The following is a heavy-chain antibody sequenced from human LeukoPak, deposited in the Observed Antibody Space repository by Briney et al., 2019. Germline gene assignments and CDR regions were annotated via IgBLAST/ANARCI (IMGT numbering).Heavy chain of an antibody. CDR1: GYTFTGYY. CDR3: ARPYGDYPHDAFDI. D-gene: IGHD4-17*01. Sequence: ASVKVSCKASGYTFTGYYMHWVRQAPGQGLEWMGWINPNSGGTNYAQKFQGRVTTTRDTSISTAYMELSRLRSDDTAVYYCARPYGDYPHDAFDIWGQGTMVTVSS. CDR2: INPNSGGT. V-gene: IGHV1-2*02. J-gene: IGHJ3*02.